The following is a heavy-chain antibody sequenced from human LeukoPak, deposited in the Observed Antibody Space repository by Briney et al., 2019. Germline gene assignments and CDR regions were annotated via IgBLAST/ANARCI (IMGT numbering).Heavy chain of an antibody. CDR1: GFSFSSYA. D-gene: IGHD6-25*01. CDR2: ISGSGGST. V-gene: IGHV3-23*01. CDR3: AKVFRQQRDWFDP. Sequence: GGSLRLSCADSGFSFSSYAMSWVRQAPGKGLEWVSAISGSGGSTYYADSVKGRFTISRDNSKNTLYLQMDSLRAEDTAVYYCAKVFRQQRDWFDPWGQGTLVTVSS. J-gene: IGHJ5*02.